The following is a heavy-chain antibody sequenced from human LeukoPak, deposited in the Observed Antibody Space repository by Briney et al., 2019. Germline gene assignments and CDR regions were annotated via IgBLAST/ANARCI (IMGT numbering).Heavy chain of an antibody. CDR3: AREIYYGSSGLFDY. V-gene: IGHV1-69*13. CDR1: GGTFSSYA. CDR2: IIPIFGTA. J-gene: IGHJ4*02. D-gene: IGHD3-22*01. Sequence: SVKVSCKASGGTFSSYAISWVRQAPGQGLEWMGGIIPIFGTANYAQKFQGRVTITADESTSTAYMELSSLRSEDTAVYYCAREIYYGSSGLFDYWGQGTLVTVSS.